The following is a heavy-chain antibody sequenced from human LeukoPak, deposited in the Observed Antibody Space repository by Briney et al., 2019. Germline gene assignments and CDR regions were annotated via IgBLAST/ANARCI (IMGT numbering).Heavy chain of an antibody. J-gene: IGHJ4*02. D-gene: IGHD4-17*01. CDR3: ARDGDYGDYTDY. CDR2: IIPILGIA. V-gene: IGHV1-69*04. CDR1: GGTFSSYA. Sequence: ASVKVSCKASGGTFSSYAISWVRQAPGQGLEWMGRIIPILGIANYAQKFQGRVTITADKSTSTAYMELSGLRSEDTAVYYCARDGDYGDYTDYWGQGTLVTVSS.